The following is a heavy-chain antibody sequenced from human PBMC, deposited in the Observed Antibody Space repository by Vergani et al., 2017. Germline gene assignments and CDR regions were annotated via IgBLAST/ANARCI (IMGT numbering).Heavy chain of an antibody. CDR3: ASDCGGGSCYGQPYGLDV. CDR2: IYHSGNT. D-gene: IGHD2-15*01. V-gene: IGHV4-30-2*01. CDR1: GGSISSGGYS. J-gene: IGHJ6*02. Sequence: QLQLQESGPGLVKPSETLSLTCAVSGGSISSGGYSWSWIRQPPGKGLEWIGYIYHSGNTYYNPSLKSRVTISVDRSKNQFSLKLTSVTAADTAVYYCASDCGGGSCYGQPYGLDVWGQGTTVTVSS.